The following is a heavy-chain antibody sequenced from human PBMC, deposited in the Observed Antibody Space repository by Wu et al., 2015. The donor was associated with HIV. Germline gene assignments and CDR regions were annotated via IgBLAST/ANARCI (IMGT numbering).Heavy chain of an antibody. J-gene: IGHJ5*02. V-gene: IGHV1-18*01. Sequence: QVYLVQSGGEVKKPGASVKVSCKASDYTFITYGLSWVRQAPGQGLEWMGWISPYNGNTDVAQKFQGRVTMTRDTSINTAYMELNRLKSDDTAVYYCAGYGSGYNWFYHWGQGTLVTVSS. CDR3: AGYGSGYNWFYH. CDR1: DYTFITYG. D-gene: IGHD3-3*01. CDR2: ISPYNGNT.